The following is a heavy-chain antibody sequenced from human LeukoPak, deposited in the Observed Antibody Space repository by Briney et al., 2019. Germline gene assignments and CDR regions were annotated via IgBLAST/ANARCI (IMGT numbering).Heavy chain of an antibody. Sequence: GESLKISCAASGFTFSSYAMSWVRQAPGKGLEWVSAISGSGGSTYYADSVKGRFTISRDNSKNTLYLQMNSLRAEDTAVYYCAKSEPGIAAAGIGYWGQGTLVTVSS. CDR1: GFTFSSYA. D-gene: IGHD6-13*01. CDR2: ISGSGGST. V-gene: IGHV3-23*01. CDR3: AKSEPGIAAAGIGY. J-gene: IGHJ4*02.